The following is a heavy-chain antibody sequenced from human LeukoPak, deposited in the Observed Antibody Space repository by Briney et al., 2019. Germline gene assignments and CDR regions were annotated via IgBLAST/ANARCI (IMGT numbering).Heavy chain of an antibody. J-gene: IGHJ3*02. CDR3: ARQYYDILTGYDRGDAFDI. Sequence: SETLSLTCTASGGSISSYYWSWIRQPAGKGLEWIGRIYTSGSTNYNPSLKGRVTMSVDTSKNQFSLKLSSVTAADTAVYYCARQYYDILTGYDRGDAFDIWGQGTMVTVSS. CDR1: GGSISSYY. CDR2: IYTSGST. D-gene: IGHD3-9*01. V-gene: IGHV4-4*07.